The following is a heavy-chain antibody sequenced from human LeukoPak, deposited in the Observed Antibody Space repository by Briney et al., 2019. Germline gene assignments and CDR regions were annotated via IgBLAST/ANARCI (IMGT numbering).Heavy chain of an antibody. CDR1: GFTFSSYE. J-gene: IGHJ6*04. Sequence: GGSLRLSCAASGFTFSSYEMNWVRQAPGKGLEWVSYISSSGSTIYYADSVKGRFTISRDNAKNSLYLQMNSLRAEDTAVYYCARDRLTSSYYYGMDVRGKGTTVTVSS. V-gene: IGHV3-48*03. D-gene: IGHD6-19*01. CDR2: ISSSGSTI. CDR3: ARDRLTSSYYYGMDV.